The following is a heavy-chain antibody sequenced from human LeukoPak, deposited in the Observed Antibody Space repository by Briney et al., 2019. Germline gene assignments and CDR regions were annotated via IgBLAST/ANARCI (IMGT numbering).Heavy chain of an antibody. Sequence: ASVKVSCKASGYTFTSYGISWVRQAPGQGLEWMGWISAYNGNTNYAQKLQGRVTMTTDTSTSTAYMELRSLRSDDTAVYYCARVDDYVWGSYRLYPTDYWGQGTLVTVSS. J-gene: IGHJ4*02. V-gene: IGHV1-18*01. CDR2: ISAYNGNT. CDR1: GYTFTSYG. D-gene: IGHD3-16*02. CDR3: ARVDDYVWGSYRLYPTDY.